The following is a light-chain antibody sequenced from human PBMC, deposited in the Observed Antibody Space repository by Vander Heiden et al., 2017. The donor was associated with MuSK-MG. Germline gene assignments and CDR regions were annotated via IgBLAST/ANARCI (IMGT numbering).Light chain of an antibody. J-gene: IGKJ1*01. CDR3: QQVRHYPWT. CDR2: RAS. V-gene: IGKV1-5*03. CDR1: QEIDGL. Sequence: GDRVTITCRASQEIDGLLAWYQQKPGKAPKLLIYRASTLESGVPSRFSGGESGTGFTLTISSLQPDDFATYYCQQVRHYPWTFGQGTQVEI.